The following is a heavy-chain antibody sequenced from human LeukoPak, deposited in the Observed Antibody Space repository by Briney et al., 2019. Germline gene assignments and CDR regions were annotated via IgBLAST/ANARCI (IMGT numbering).Heavy chain of an antibody. CDR3: ARESGLLGDY. D-gene: IGHD3-22*01. J-gene: IGHJ4*02. V-gene: IGHV3-53*04. Sequence: GGSLRLSCAASGFTVSSNYMSWVRQAPGKGLEWVSVIYRGGSTYYADPVKGRFTISRHNSKNALYPQMNSLRAEDTAMYYCARESGLLGDYWGQGTLVTVSS. CDR2: IYRGGST. CDR1: GFTVSSNY.